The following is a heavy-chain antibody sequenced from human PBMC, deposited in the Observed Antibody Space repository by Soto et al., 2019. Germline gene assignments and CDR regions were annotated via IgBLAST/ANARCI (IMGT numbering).Heavy chain of an antibody. Sequence: GASVKVSCKASGYTFTNYALQWVRQAPGQRLEWMGWINPGNGNTEYSQILQGRVTITRDTSASTAYMELSSLRSEDTAVYYCARDNDFWSDYYYGMDVWGQGTTVTVSS. CDR3: ARDNDFWSDYYYGMDV. J-gene: IGHJ6*02. CDR2: INPGNGNT. CDR1: GYTFTNYA. D-gene: IGHD3-3*01. V-gene: IGHV1-3*01.